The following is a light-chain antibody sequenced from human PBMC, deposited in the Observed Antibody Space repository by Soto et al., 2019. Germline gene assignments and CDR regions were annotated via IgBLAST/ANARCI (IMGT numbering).Light chain of an antibody. J-gene: IGKJ1*01. CDR2: AAS. Sequence: DIQMTQSPSSLSASVGDRVTITCRASQSISNYLNWYQQKPGKAPKLLIYAASSLQSGVPSRFSGSGSGTDFALTISSLQPEDFATYYCQQSYNTPVTFGHETKVEIK. CDR3: QQSYNTPVT. CDR1: QSISNY. V-gene: IGKV1-39*01.